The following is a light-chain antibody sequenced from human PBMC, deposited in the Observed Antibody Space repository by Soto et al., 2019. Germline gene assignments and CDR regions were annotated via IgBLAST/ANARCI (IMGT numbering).Light chain of an antibody. CDR3: LQDYNYPLT. Sequence: AIQMTQSPSSLSASVGDRVTMTCRASQGVRNDLGWYQQKPGKAPKLLIYAASSLQSGVPSRFSGSGSGTDFTLTISSLQPEDFATYYCLQDYNYPLTFGQGTKVDIK. V-gene: IGKV1-6*01. J-gene: IGKJ1*01. CDR1: QGVRND. CDR2: AAS.